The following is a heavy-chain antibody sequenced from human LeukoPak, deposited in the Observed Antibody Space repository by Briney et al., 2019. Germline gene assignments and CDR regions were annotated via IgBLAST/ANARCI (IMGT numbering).Heavy chain of an antibody. CDR3: ARELALYGDLGAFDI. Sequence: GGSLRLSCAASGFTFSSYAMHWVRQAPGKGLEWVAVISYDGSNKYYADSVKGRFTISRDNSKNTLYLQTNSLRAEDTAVYYCARELALYGDLGAFDIWGQGTMVTVSS. V-gene: IGHV3-30-3*01. CDR2: ISYDGSNK. CDR1: GFTFSSYA. D-gene: IGHD4-17*01. J-gene: IGHJ3*02.